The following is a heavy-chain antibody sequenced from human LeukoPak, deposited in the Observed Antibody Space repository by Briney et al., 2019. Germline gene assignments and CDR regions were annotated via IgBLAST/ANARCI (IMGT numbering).Heavy chain of an antibody. Sequence: PSETLSLTCAVYGGSFSGYYWSWIRQPPGKGLERIGEINHSGSTNYNPSLKSRVTISVDTSKNQFSLKLSSVTAADTAVYYCARHNYDFWSVYMDVWGKGTTVTVSS. J-gene: IGHJ6*03. CDR3: ARHNYDFWSVYMDV. CDR1: GGSFSGYY. V-gene: IGHV4-34*01. CDR2: INHSGST. D-gene: IGHD3-3*01.